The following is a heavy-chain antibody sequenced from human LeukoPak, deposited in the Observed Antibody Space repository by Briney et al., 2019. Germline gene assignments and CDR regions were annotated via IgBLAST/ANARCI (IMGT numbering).Heavy chain of an antibody. J-gene: IGHJ3*02. V-gene: IGHV3-48*03. Sequence: GGSLRLSCAASGFTFSSYEMNWVRQAPGKGLEWVSYISSSGSTIYYADSVKGRFTISRDNAKNSLYLQMNSLRAEDTAVYYCATRGDILTGYYMGAFDIWGQGTMVTVSS. CDR3: ATRGDILTGYYMGAFDI. CDR2: ISSSGSTI. D-gene: IGHD3-9*01. CDR1: GFTFSSYE.